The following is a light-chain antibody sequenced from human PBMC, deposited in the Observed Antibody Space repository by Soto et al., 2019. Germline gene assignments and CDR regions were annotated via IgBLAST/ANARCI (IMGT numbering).Light chain of an antibody. CDR1: QSIGGH. Sequence: DIHVTQSPSSLSASVGDRVTITCRASQSIGGHLNWYQQKPGSAPNLLISGASNLHGGVPSRFSGSGSGTDCTLTITTLQPEDFATYYCLQTSRLPVAFGGGTKVEIK. J-gene: IGKJ4*01. CDR3: LQTSRLPVA. V-gene: IGKV1-39*01. CDR2: GAS.